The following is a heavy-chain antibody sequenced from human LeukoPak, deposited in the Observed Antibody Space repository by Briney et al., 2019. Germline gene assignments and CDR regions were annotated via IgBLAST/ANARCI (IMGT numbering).Heavy chain of an antibody. Sequence: GGSLRLSCAASGFTFDDYGMSWVRQAPGKGLEWVSGINWNGGSTGYADSVKGRFTISRYNAKNSLYLQMNSLRAEDTALYYCARVGHCSSTSCYFWDYFDYWGQGTLVTVSS. CDR1: GFTFDDYG. D-gene: IGHD2-2*01. J-gene: IGHJ4*02. CDR3: ARVGHCSSTSCYFWDYFDY. V-gene: IGHV3-20*04. CDR2: INWNGGST.